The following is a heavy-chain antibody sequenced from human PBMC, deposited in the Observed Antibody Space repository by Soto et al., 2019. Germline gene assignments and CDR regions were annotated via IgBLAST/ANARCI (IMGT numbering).Heavy chain of an antibody. CDR3: ARDSGTEADAFDI. CDR1: GFTFSSYE. D-gene: IGHD1-26*01. J-gene: IGHJ3*02. Sequence: EVQLVESGGGLVQPGGSLRLSCAASGFTFSSYEMNWVRQAPGKGLEWVSYISSSGSTIYYADSVKGRFTIARDNAKKSLYLQMNSLRAEDTAVYYCARDSGTEADAFDIWGQGTMVTVSS. CDR2: ISSSGSTI. V-gene: IGHV3-48*03.